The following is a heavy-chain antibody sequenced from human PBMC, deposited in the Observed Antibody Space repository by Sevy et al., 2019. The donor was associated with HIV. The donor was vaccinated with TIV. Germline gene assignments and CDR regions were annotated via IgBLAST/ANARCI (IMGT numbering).Heavy chain of an antibody. CDR1: GFTFSSFD. CDR3: ARPTPRIAASSAAFFDY. CDR2: INGRGGST. V-gene: IGHV3-23*01. D-gene: IGHD6-13*01. J-gene: IGHJ4*02. Sequence: GESLKISCAASGFTFSSFDMSWVRQVPGKGLEWVSSINGRGGSTYYADSVKGRVTLSRDNSKNTLFLQMDSLRAEDTAIYYCARPTPRIAASSAAFFDYWGQGTLVTVSS.